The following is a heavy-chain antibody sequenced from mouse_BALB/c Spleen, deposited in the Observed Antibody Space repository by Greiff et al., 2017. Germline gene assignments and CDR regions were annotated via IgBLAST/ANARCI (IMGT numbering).Heavy chain of an antibody. CDR2: IYPGGGYT. V-gene: IGHV1-63*02. CDR1: GYTFTNYW. CDR3: AEGYYDYDEAWFAY. D-gene: IGHD2-4*01. Sequence: QVQLQQSGAELVRPGTSVKISCKASGYTFTNYWLGWVKQRPGHGLEWIGDIYPGGGYTNYNEKFKGKATLTADTSSSTAYMQLSSLTSEDSAVYFCAEGYYDYDEAWFAYWGQGTLVTVSA. J-gene: IGHJ3*01.